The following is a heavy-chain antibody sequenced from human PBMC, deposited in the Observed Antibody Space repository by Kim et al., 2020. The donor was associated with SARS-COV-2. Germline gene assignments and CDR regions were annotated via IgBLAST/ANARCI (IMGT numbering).Heavy chain of an antibody. Sequence: GGSLRLSCIASGFTFSSDAMSWVRQAPGKGLEWVSAISDSGGKTYYADSVKGRFTISRDNSKNTLYLQMNSLRAEDTAVYYCAKESVSSFDYWGQGTLVTVSS. CDR1: GFTFSSDA. D-gene: IGHD4-17*01. V-gene: IGHV3-23*01. CDR3: AKESVSSFDY. CDR2: ISDSGGKT. J-gene: IGHJ4*02.